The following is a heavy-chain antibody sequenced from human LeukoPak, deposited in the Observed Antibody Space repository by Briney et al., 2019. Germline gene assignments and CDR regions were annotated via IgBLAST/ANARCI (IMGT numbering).Heavy chain of an antibody. V-gene: IGHV3-23*01. J-gene: IGHJ4*02. Sequence: PGGSLRLSCAASGFTFSRYAMSWVRQAPGKGLEWVAPISGRGTTTYYADSVKGRFTISRDNSRNTLYLQMDSLRAEDTAIYYCAKAHHTIVVLDSWGQGTLVTVSS. CDR1: GFTFSRYA. CDR3: AKAHHTIVVLDS. CDR2: ISGRGTTT. D-gene: IGHD2-2*01.